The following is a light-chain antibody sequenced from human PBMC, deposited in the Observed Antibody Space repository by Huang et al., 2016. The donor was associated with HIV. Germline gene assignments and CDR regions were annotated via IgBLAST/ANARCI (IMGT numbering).Light chain of an antibody. CDR3: QKYDSVPRT. J-gene: IGKJ1*01. V-gene: IGKV1-27*01. CDR1: QDIKNY. CDR2: AAS. Sequence: TQYPSSLSASVGDRVTITCRASQDIKNYLAWYQQKAGQVPKLLIYAASSLQSGVPSRFSGSGSGTDFTLSITSLQPEDVAIYYCQKYDSVPRTFGQGTKVDIK.